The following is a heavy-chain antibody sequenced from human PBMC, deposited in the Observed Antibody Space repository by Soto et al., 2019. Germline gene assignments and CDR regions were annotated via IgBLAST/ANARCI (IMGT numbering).Heavy chain of an antibody. CDR2: IIPIFGTA. D-gene: IGHD2-15*01. CDR3: ARDRRREIGVYCSGGSCYFNWFDP. CDR1: GGTFSSYA. J-gene: IGHJ5*02. V-gene: IGHV1-69*13. Sequence: SSVKVSCKASGGTFSSYAISWVRQAPGQGLEWMGGIIPIFGTANYAQKFQGRVTITADESTSTAYMELSRLRSEDTAVYYCARDRRREIGVYCSGGSCYFNWFDPCGPGTMVTFYS.